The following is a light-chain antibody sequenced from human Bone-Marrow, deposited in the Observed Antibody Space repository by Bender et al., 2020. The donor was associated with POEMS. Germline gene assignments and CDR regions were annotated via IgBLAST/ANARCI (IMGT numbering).Light chain of an antibody. CDR1: QLGDQY. J-gene: IGLJ3*02. CDR3: RVCDSINESCV. CDR2: EDN. Sequence: SYGLTQPPSVSVSPGHTANLTCSGDQLGDQYASWYQLKPGQSPVLVIYEDNKRPSGIPERFSGSNSGNITALTISGTQALDEADYYCRVCDSINESCVFGRGSKFTVL. V-gene: IGLV3-1*01.